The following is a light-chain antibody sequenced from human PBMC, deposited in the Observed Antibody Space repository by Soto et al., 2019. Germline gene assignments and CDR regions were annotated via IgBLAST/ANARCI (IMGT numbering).Light chain of an antibody. Sequence: DIQMTQSPSSLSASVGDRVAITCQASRDISNYLYWYQQKPGKAPKLLIHDASNLETGVPSRFSTSRSGTYLTFTISSLQPEGLATYYCPEYDNRAFTFGGGAKVESK. CDR1: RDISNY. V-gene: IGKV1-33*01. J-gene: IGKJ4*01. CDR2: DAS. CDR3: PEYDNRAFT.